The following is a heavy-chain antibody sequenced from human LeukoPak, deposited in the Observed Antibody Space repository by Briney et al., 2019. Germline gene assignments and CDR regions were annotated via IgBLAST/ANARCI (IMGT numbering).Heavy chain of an antibody. CDR1: GGSISSGSYY. J-gene: IGHJ5*02. CDR2: IYTSGRT. CDR3: ARGDGYYRFDP. V-gene: IGHV4-61*02. Sequence: PSQTLSLTCTVSGGSISSGSYYWSWIRQPAGKGLDWIGRIYTSGRTNYSPSLKSRVTMSVHTSKNQFSLKLSSVTAADTAVYYCARGDGYYRFDPWGQGTLVTVSS. D-gene: IGHD5-24*01.